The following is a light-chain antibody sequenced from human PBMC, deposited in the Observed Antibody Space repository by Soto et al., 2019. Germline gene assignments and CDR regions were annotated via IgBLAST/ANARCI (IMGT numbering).Light chain of an antibody. CDR3: QQYGSASTWT. V-gene: IGKV3-20*01. J-gene: IGKJ1*01. Sequence: EIVLTQSPATVSLSPGERATLSCRASQSVSSAYLAWYQHKPGQPPTLLIYAASSRVTGIPDRFSGSGPGTYFTLTISSLEPEDFAVYYCQQYGSASTWTFGQGNKVEIK. CDR2: AAS. CDR1: QSVSSAY.